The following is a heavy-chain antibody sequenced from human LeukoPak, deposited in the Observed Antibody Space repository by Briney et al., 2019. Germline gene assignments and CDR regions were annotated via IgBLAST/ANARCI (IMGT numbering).Heavy chain of an antibody. CDR2: IKQDGSKK. D-gene: IGHD2-2*01. CDR3: ARDAVVVPADYYGMDV. Sequence: GGSLRLSCVASGFPFSSYWMTWVRQAPGKGLEWVANIKQDGSKKSYVDSVKGRFTISRDNAKNSLYLQMNSLRAEDTAVYYCARDAVVVPADYYGMDVWGQGTTVTVSS. J-gene: IGHJ6*02. CDR1: GFPFSSYW. V-gene: IGHV3-7*01.